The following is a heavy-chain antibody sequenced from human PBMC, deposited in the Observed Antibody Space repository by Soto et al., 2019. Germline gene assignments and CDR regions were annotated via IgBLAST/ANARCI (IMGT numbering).Heavy chain of an antibody. V-gene: IGHV1-69*02. CDR3: GISRHDSRYLYYGMDV. J-gene: IGHJ6*02. CDR2: IIPILGIT. CDR1: GDTFSSHT. D-gene: IGHD3-22*01. Sequence: VQLVQAGAEVKKPGSSVKVSCKASGDTFSSHTISWVRQGPGHGLEWMGRIIPILGITNYAQNFQGRITILPEEPTSTAHMELISLRSDDTARYYFGISRHDSRYLYYGMDVWGQGPTVHVSS.